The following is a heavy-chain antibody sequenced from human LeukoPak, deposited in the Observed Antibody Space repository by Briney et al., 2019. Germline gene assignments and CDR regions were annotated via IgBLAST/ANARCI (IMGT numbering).Heavy chain of an antibody. Sequence: SETLSLTCTVSGGSISTGDYYWTWIRQPPGKGLEWIGYIYYSGSTYYNPSLRSRVTISVDTSKNQFSLNLSSVTAADTAVYYCARVGVLRGVLEIWGQGALVTVSS. CDR2: IYYSGST. V-gene: IGHV4-30-4*01. CDR3: ARVGVLRGVLEI. D-gene: IGHD3-10*01. J-gene: IGHJ4*02. CDR1: GGSISTGDYY.